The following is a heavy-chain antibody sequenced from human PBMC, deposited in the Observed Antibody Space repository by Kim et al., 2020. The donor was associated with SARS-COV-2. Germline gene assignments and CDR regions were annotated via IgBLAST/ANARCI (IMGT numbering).Heavy chain of an antibody. D-gene: IGHD5-18*01. Sequence: GSLRLSCAASGFTFSSYGMHWVRQAPGKGLEWVAVIWYDGSNKYYADSVKGRFTISRDNSKNTLYLQMNSLRAEDTAVYYCARSMVTGAFDIWGQGTMVTVSS. V-gene: IGHV3-33*01. CDR3: ARSMVTGAFDI. CDR2: IWYDGSNK. J-gene: IGHJ3*02. CDR1: GFTFSSYG.